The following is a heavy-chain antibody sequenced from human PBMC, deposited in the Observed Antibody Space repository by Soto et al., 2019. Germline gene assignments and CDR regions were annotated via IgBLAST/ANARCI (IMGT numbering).Heavy chain of an antibody. V-gene: IGHV3-11*05. Sequence: QVHLVESGGGLVKPGGSLRLSCAASGFTFSDHYMSWIRQAPGKGLEWIAYISASGSYTNYADFLKGRFTISRDNGNNSLYLQMNSLRDEDTAIYYCARDKGYAAAADSWGQGTLVTVSS. CDR1: GFTFSDHY. J-gene: IGHJ4*02. CDR2: ISASGSYT. D-gene: IGHD6-13*01. CDR3: ARDKGYAAAADS.